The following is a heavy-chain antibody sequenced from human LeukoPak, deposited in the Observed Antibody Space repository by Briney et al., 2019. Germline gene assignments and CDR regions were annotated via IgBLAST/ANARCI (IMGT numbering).Heavy chain of an antibody. Sequence: GGSLRLSCAASGFTFSSYWMSWGPQAPGKGLKWVANIKQDGSEKYYVDSVKGRFTISRDNAKNSLYLQMNSLRAEDTAVYYCASGGYSSGWYYFDYWGQGTLVTVSS. CDR3: ASGGYSSGWYYFDY. D-gene: IGHD6-19*01. CDR1: GFTFSSYW. CDR2: IKQDGSEK. J-gene: IGHJ4*02. V-gene: IGHV3-7*01.